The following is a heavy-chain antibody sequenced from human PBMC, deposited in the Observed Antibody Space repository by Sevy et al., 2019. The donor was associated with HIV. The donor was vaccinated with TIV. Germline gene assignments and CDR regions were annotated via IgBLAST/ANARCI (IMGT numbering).Heavy chain of an antibody. V-gene: IGHV3-23*01. Sequence: GGSLRLSCAASGFTFKNYAISWVRQAPGKGLEWVSTISSSTRSTYYADSVKGRFTISRDNSKRTLYLQMNSLRAEDTAIYYCAAHDSGRYFSNYWGQGTLVTVSS. CDR2: ISSSTRST. D-gene: IGHD6-19*01. CDR1: GFTFKNYA. CDR3: AAHDSGRYFSNY. J-gene: IGHJ4*02.